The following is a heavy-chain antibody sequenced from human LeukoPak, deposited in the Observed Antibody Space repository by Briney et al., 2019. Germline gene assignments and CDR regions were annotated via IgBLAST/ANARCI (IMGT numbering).Heavy chain of an antibody. Sequence: ASVKVSCKAPGGTFSSYAISWVRQAPGQGLEWMGGIIPIFGTANYAQKFQGRVTITTDESTSTAYMELSSLRSEDTAVYYCARGRQQLVAYFDYWGQGTLVTVSS. CDR1: GGTFSSYA. CDR3: ARGRQQLVAYFDY. J-gene: IGHJ4*02. CDR2: IIPIFGTA. D-gene: IGHD6-13*01. V-gene: IGHV1-69*05.